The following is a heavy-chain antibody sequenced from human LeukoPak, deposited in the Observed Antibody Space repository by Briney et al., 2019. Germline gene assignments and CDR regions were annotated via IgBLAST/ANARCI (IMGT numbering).Heavy chain of an antibody. D-gene: IGHD2-8*01. Sequence: GGSLRLSCAASGFTFSDYGMDWVRQAPGKGLEWVAFIRYDGSIKYYTDPVKDRLTISRDNSRNTLYLQMNSLRDEDTAVYYCAKDRHFESNVLGYWGQGTLVTVSS. CDR3: AKDRHFESNVLGY. J-gene: IGHJ4*02. CDR2: IRYDGSIK. V-gene: IGHV3-30*02. CDR1: GFTFSDYG.